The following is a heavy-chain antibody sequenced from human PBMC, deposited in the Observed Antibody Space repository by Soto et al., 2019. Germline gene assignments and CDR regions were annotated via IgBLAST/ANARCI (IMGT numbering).Heavy chain of an antibody. CDR1: GFTFSSYG. CDR2: ISYDGSNK. V-gene: IGHV3-30*18. Sequence: GGSLRLSCAASGFTFSSYGMHWVRQAPGKGLEWVAVISYDGSNKYYADSVKGRFTISRDNSKNTLYLQMNSLRAEDTAVYYCAKDRTGHHDFWSGYYFDYWGQGTLVTVSS. J-gene: IGHJ4*02. CDR3: AKDRTGHHDFWSGYYFDY. D-gene: IGHD3-3*01.